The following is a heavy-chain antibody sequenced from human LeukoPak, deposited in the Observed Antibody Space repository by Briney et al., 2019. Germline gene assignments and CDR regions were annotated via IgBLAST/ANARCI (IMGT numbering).Heavy chain of an antibody. CDR2: ISGSAETT. D-gene: IGHD4-11*01. V-gene: IGHV3-23*01. J-gene: IGHJ6*03. Sequence: GGSLRLSCAASGLTFSSYAMSWVRQAPGKGLEGVSGISGSAETTYYADSVKGRFTISRDNSKNTLYLQMNSLRAEDTAVYYCAKMAPDYSYYYYYMDVWGKGTTVTVSS. CDR3: AKMAPDYSYYYYYMDV. CDR1: GLTFSSYA.